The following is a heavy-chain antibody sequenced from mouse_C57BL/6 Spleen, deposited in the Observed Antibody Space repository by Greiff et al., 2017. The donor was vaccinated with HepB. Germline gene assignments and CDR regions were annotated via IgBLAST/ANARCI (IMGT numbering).Heavy chain of an antibody. D-gene: IGHD1-1*01. J-gene: IGHJ4*01. V-gene: IGHV2-2*01. CDR2: IWSGGST. CDR3: ARRGAVVATHAMDY. CDR1: GFSLTSYG. Sequence: QVHVKQSGPGLVQPSQSLSITCTVSGFSLTSYGVHWVRQSPGKGLEWLGVIWSGGSTDYNAAFISRLSTSKDNSKSQVFFKMNSLQADDTAIYYCARRGAVVATHAMDYWGQGTSVTVSS.